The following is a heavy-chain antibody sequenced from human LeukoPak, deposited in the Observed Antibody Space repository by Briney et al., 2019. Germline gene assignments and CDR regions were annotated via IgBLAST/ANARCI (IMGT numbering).Heavy chain of an antibody. J-gene: IGHJ6*04. V-gene: IGHV1-2*02. CDR3: ARSKERTSPWDV. D-gene: IGHD1-1*01. Sequence: ASVKVSCKASRYTFTGYYMHWVRQAPGQGLEWMGWINLGSGGTNYAQKFQGRVTMTRDTSITTAYMELSRLRSDDTAVYYCARSKERTSPWDVWGKGTTVTISS. CDR2: INLGSGGT. CDR1: RYTFTGYY.